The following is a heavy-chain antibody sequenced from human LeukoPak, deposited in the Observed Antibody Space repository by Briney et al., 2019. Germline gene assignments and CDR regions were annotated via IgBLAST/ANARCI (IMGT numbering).Heavy chain of an antibody. V-gene: IGHV3-53*01. Sequence: GGSLRLSCAASGFSVSNNYMTWVRQAPGKGLEWVSVIYSGGSRYYADSVKGRFTISRDNSKNTLYPQMNSLRVEDTAVYYCARGGTVVRGVIISSPIDYWGQGTLVTVSS. J-gene: IGHJ4*02. CDR2: IYSGGSR. D-gene: IGHD3-10*01. CDR1: GFSVSNNY. CDR3: ARGGTVVRGVIISSPIDY.